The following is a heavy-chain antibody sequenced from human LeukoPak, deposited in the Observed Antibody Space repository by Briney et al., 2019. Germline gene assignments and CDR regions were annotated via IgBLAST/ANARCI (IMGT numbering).Heavy chain of an antibody. CDR1: GGSVSSSY. J-gene: IGHJ6*02. V-gene: IGHV4-59*02. D-gene: IGHD7-27*01. CDR3: ARGSGRYYYYGVDV. CDR2: IYHSGTTSGNT. Sequence: SETLSLTCTVSGGSVSSSYWSWIRQPPGKGLEWIGHIYHSGTTSGNTNYNPSLKSRVTISIDTAKNQFSLQVRSVTAADTAVYYCARGSGRYYYYGVDVWGQGTTVAVSS.